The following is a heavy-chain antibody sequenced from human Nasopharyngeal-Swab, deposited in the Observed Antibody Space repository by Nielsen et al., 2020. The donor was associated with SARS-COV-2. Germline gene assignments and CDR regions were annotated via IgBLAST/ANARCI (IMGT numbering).Heavy chain of an antibody. D-gene: IGHD6-19*01. CDR2: IYTSGST. CDR1: GGSISSGSYY. V-gene: IGHV4-61*02. Sequence: SETLSLTCTVSGGSISSGSYYWSWIRQPAGKGLEWIGRIYTSGSTNYNPSLTSRVTISVDTSKNQFSLKLSSVTAADTAVYYCARAWVAGHFDYWGQGTLVTVSS. J-gene: IGHJ4*02. CDR3: ARAWVAGHFDY.